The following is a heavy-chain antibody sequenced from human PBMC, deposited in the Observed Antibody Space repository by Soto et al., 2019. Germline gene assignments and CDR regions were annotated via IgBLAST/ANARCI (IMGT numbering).Heavy chain of an antibody. CDR2: MNPNSGNT. CDR1: GYTFTSYD. Sequence: QVQLVQSGAEVKKPGASVKVSCKASGYTFTSYDINWVRQATGQGLEWMGWMNPNSGNTGYAQKFQGRVTMSRNTSIRTAYMELSSRRSEDTAVYYWARGPPRKWLVPRHLDYWGQGTLVTVSS. CDR3: ARGPPRKWLVPRHLDY. V-gene: IGHV1-8*01. D-gene: IGHD6-19*01. J-gene: IGHJ4*02.